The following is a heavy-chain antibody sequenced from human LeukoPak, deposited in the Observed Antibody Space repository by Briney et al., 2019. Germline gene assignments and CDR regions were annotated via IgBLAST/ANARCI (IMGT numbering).Heavy chain of an antibody. CDR2: INSDGSST. Sequence: PGGSLRLSCAASGFTFSSYWMHWVRQAPGKGLVWVSRINSDGSSTSYADSVKGRFTISRDNAKNTLYLQMNSLRAEDTAVYYCASEGAVAGIDAFDIWGQGTMVTVSS. J-gene: IGHJ3*02. D-gene: IGHD6-19*01. V-gene: IGHV3-74*01. CDR1: GFTFSSYW. CDR3: ASEGAVAGIDAFDI.